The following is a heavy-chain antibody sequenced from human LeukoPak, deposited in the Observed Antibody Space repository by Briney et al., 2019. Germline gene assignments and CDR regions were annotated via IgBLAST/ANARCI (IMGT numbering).Heavy chain of an antibody. CDR1: GYTFTSYD. D-gene: IGHD2-2*01. CDR3: ARAQGYCSSTSCYGNWFDP. CDR2: MNPNSGNT. J-gene: IGHJ5*02. V-gene: IGHV1-8*01. Sequence: KPGASVKVSCKASGYTFTSYDINWARQATGQGLEWMGWMNPNSGNTGYAQKSQGRVTMTRNTSISTAYMELSSLRSEDTAVYYCARAQGYCSSTSCYGNWFDPWGQGTLVTVSS.